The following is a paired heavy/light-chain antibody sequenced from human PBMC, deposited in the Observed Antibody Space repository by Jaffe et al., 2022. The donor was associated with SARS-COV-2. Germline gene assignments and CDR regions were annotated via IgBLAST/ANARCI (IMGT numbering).Light chain of an antibody. J-gene: IGKJ2*01. Sequence: AIQMTQSPSSLSASVGDRVTITCRSSQVIRNDLGWYQQKPGKAPKLLIYAASSLQSGVPSRFSGSGSGTDFTLTISSLQPEDFATYYCLQDYNYPYTFGQGTKLEIK. CDR1: QVIRND. CDR3: LQDYNYPYT. V-gene: IGKV1-6*01. CDR2: AAS.
Heavy chain of an antibody. Sequence: QVQLVESGGGVVQPGRSLRLSCAASGFTFSSYAMHWVRQAPGKGLEWVAVISYDGSNKYYADSVKGRFTISRDNSKNTLYLQMNSLRAEDTAVYYCARDSNYYDGSGYQNYYYGMDVWGQGTTVTVSS. J-gene: IGHJ6*02. CDR1: GFTFSSYA. D-gene: IGHD3-22*01. CDR3: ARDSNYYDGSGYQNYYYGMDV. V-gene: IGHV3-30-3*01. CDR2: ISYDGSNK.